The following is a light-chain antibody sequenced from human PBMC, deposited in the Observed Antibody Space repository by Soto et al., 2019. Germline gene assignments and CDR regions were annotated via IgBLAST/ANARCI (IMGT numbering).Light chain of an antibody. V-gene: IGLV2-23*02. CDR3: CSYAGRSTRV. CDR2: GVS. Sequence: QSALTQPASVSGSLGQSITISCTGTSSDVGTYSFVSWYQQHPGKAPKFMIYGVSERPSGISNRFSGSKSGNTASLTISGLRAADEGDYYCCSYAGRSTRVFGGGTKLTVL. CDR1: SSDVGTYSF. J-gene: IGLJ3*02.